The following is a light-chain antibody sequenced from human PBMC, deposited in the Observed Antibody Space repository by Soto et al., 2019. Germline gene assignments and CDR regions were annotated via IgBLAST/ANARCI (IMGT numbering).Light chain of an antibody. CDR2: DDD. Sequence: QSVLTQPPSVSAAPGQKVTISCSGSSSNIGGNAVSWYQQRPGTAPKLLIYDDDKRPSGIPDRFSGSKSGTSATLGITGFRTGDEADYYCGSWDSSMSASVFGTGTKVNVL. V-gene: IGLV1-51*01. CDR3: GSWDSSMSASV. CDR1: SSNIGGNA. J-gene: IGLJ1*01.